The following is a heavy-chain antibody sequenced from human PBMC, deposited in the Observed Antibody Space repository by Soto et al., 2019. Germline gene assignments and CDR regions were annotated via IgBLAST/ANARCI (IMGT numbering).Heavy chain of an antibody. Sequence: GGSLRLSCAVSGFTFTNAWMNWVRQAPGKGLEWVGRIKSKTDGGTTDYAAPVKGRFTISRDDSKNTLYLQMNSLKTEDTGVYYCTTGSAYYYYGMDVWGQGTTVTVSS. J-gene: IGHJ6*02. V-gene: IGHV3-15*07. CDR2: IKSKTDGGTT. CDR1: GFTFTNAW. CDR3: TTGSAYYYYGMDV.